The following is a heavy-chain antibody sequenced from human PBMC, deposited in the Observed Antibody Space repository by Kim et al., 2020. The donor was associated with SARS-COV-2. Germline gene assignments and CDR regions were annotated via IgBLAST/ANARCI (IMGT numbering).Heavy chain of an antibody. V-gene: IGHV4-4*07. D-gene: IGHD2-8*01. J-gene: IGHJ4*02. CDR1: GGSISSYY. CDR2: IYTSGST. Sequence: SETLSLTCTVSGGSISSYYWSWIRQPAGKGLEWIGRIYTSGSTNYNPSLKSRVTMSIDTSKNQFSLKLSSVTAADTAVYFCARDSDKNNVNSYFDYWGQGTLGTVSS. CDR3: ARDSDKNNVNSYFDY.